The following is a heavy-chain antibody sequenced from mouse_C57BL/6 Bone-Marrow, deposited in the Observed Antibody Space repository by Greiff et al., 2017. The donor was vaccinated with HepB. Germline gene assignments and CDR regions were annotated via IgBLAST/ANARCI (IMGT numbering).Heavy chain of an antibody. D-gene: IGHD2-4*01. V-gene: IGHV1-81*01. CDR1: GYTFTSYG. Sequence: QVHVKQSGAELARPGASVKLSCKASGYTFTSYGISWVNQRTGQGLEWIGEIYPRSGNTYYNEKFKGKATLTADKSSSTAYMELRSLTSEDSAVYFCARGDYDYAFAYWGQGTLVTVSA. J-gene: IGHJ3*01. CDR3: ARGDYDYAFAY. CDR2: IYPRSGNT.